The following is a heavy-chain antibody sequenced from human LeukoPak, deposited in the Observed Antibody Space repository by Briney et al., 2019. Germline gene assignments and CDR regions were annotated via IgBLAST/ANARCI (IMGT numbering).Heavy chain of an antibody. V-gene: IGHV1-69*13. J-gene: IGHJ6*02. D-gene: IGHD2-21*02. CDR3: ARDPAYCGGDCYKYSRYYYYGMDV. CDR1: GYTFTSYG. CDR2: IIPIFGTA. Sequence: GASVKVSCKASGYTFTSYGISWVRQAPGQGLEWMGGIIPIFGTANYAQKFQGRVTITADESTSTAYMELSSLRSEGTAVYYCARDPAYCGGDCYKYSRYYYYGMDVWGQGTTVTVSS.